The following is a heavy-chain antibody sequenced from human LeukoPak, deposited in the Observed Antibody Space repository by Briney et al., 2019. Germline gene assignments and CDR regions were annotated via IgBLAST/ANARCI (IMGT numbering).Heavy chain of an antibody. D-gene: IGHD3-9*01. J-gene: IGHJ4*02. CDR1: GYPIIGGYH. V-gene: IGHV4-38-2*02. CDR3: ARADWTFDF. CDR2: VYRTGIT. Sequence: SETLSLTCSVSGYPIIGGYHWGWIRQPPGKGLEWIGSVYRTGITYYNPSLKGRVAISVDTSKNQFSLELSSVTAADTALYFCARADWTFDFWGQGTLVTVSS.